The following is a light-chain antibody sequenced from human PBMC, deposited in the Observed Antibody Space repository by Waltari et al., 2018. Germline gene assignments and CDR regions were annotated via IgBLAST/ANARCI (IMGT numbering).Light chain of an antibody. V-gene: IGKV3-11*01. Sequence: EIVLTQSPATLSLSPGDRATLTCRASQSVSSYLGWYQQKPGQAPRLLIYEASNRATGIPARFSGSGSGTDFTLTISKLEPEDFAVYYCQQRSKWPLTFGGGTKVEIK. CDR2: EAS. CDR1: QSVSSY. CDR3: QQRSKWPLT. J-gene: IGKJ4*01.